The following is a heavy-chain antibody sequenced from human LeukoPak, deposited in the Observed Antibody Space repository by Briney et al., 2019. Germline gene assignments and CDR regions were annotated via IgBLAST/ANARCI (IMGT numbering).Heavy chain of an antibody. Sequence: GGSLRLSCAASGFAFSSYGMHWVRQAPGKGLEWVGRIKSKTDGDTTDYASSVKGRFTISRDDSKNTLYLQMNSLKTEDTAVYYCTTITMILVHPDYWGQGTLVTVSS. CDR1: GFAFSSYG. V-gene: IGHV3-15*01. D-gene: IGHD3-22*01. CDR3: TTITMILVHPDY. J-gene: IGHJ4*02. CDR2: IKSKTDGDTT.